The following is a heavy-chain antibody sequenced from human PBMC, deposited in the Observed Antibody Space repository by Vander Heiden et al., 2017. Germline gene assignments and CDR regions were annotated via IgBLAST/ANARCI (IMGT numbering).Heavy chain of an antibody. CDR2: IIPIFGTA. D-gene: IGHD3-22*01. Sequence: QVQLVQSGAEVKKPGSSVTVSCKASGGTFSSYAISWVRQAPGQGLEWMGGIIPIFGTANYAQKFQGRVTITADESTSTAYMELSSLRSEDTAVYYCALLTLYYYDSSGYGDYWGQGTLVTVSS. CDR1: GGTFSSYA. V-gene: IGHV1-69*01. CDR3: ALLTLYYYDSSGYGDY. J-gene: IGHJ4*02.